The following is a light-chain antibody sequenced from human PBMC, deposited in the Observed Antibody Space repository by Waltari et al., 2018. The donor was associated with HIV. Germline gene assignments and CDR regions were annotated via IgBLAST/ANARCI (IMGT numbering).Light chain of an antibody. Sequence: DIQMTQSPSSLSASVGDRVTLTCRSSQSISSKLNWYQQRPGKAPDLLIYSASTFKSGVPARFSGSGSGTDFTLTISSLQTEDFVPYYCQQSYAVPLTFGPGTKVEI. V-gene: IGKV1-39*01. CDR2: SAS. J-gene: IGKJ3*01. CDR1: QSISSK. CDR3: QQSYAVPLT.